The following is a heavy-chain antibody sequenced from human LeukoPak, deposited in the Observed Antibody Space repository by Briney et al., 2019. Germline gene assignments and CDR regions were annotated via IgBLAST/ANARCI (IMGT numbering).Heavy chain of an antibody. CDR2: IFPRDSDI. V-gene: IGHV5-51*01. D-gene: IGHD3/OR15-3a*01. CDR3: ARHDLGFLNWFDP. J-gene: IGHJ5*02. Sequence: GESLKISCKGSGYIFGNYWIGWVRQMPGKGLEWMAIIFPRDSDIRYSPSFQGQVTVSADKSNNTAYLQWGSLKASDTAMYYCARHDLGFLNWFDPWGQGTLVTVSS. CDR1: GYIFGNYW.